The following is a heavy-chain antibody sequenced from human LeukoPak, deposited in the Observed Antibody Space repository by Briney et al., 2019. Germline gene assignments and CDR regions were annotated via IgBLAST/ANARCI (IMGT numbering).Heavy chain of an antibody. Sequence: GGSLRLSCAASGFTFSSYAMSWVRQAPGKGLEWVSGISGSGDNTYYADSVKGRFTISRDNSKNSLYLQMNSLRAEDTAVYYCARDSYRYYDSSGYFDYWGQGTLVTVSS. D-gene: IGHD3-22*01. V-gene: IGHV3-23*01. CDR2: ISGSGDNT. CDR1: GFTFSSYA. CDR3: ARDSYRYYDSSGYFDY. J-gene: IGHJ4*02.